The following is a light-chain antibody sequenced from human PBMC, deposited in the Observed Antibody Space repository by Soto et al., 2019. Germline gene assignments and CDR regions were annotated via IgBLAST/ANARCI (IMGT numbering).Light chain of an antibody. Sequence: QSVLTQPRSVSGSPGQSVTISCAGTSSDVGGYDYVSWYQQHPGKVPKLMVYDVSQRPSGVPDRFSGSKSGNTASLTISGLQAEDEADYYCCSFTGSIFVFGTGTKVTVL. V-gene: IGLV2-11*01. CDR1: SSDVGGYDY. CDR3: CSFTGSIFV. J-gene: IGLJ1*01. CDR2: DVS.